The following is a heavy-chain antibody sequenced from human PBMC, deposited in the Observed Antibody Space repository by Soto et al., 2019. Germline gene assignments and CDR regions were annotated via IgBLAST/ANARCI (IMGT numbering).Heavy chain of an antibody. J-gene: IGHJ4*01. Sequence: GGSLRLSCGASGLSVSDNYMGWVRQAPGRGLEWVSVMYAGGDTHYADSVKGRFTISRDKSENTLYLQMNSLRDEDTGVYFCVSRIPSWVFDYWGLGTLVTVS. CDR2: MYAGGDT. V-gene: IGHV3-53*01. CDR3: VSRIPSWVFDY. D-gene: IGHD2-21*01. CDR1: GLSVSDNY.